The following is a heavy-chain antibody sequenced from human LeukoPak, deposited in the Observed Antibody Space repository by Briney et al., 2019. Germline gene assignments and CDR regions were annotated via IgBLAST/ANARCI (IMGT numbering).Heavy chain of an antibody. Sequence: SGGSLRLSCAASGFTFSSYAMHWVRQAPGKGLEWVAVISYDGSNKYYADSVKGRFTISRDNSKNTLYLQMNSLRAEDTAVYYCARGGQQQLVPAEYFQHWGQGTLVTVSS. CDR3: ARGGQQQLVPAEYFQH. CDR2: ISYDGSNK. J-gene: IGHJ1*01. D-gene: IGHD6-13*01. CDR1: GFTFSSYA. V-gene: IGHV3-30-3*01.